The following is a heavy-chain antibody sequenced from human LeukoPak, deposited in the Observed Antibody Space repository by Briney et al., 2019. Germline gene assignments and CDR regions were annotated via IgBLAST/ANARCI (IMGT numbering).Heavy chain of an antibody. D-gene: IGHD6-19*01. Sequence: GGSLRLSCAASGFGFSTAWMSWVRQAPGKGLEWLGRIKSKFAGETTDYAAPVKGRFAISRDDSKNTLYLQMNSLQTEDTAVYYCATIRHQWMGPPFDYWGQGTLVTVSS. CDR2: IKSKFAGETT. CDR1: GFGFSTAW. V-gene: IGHV3-15*01. CDR3: ATIRHQWMGPPFDY. J-gene: IGHJ4*02.